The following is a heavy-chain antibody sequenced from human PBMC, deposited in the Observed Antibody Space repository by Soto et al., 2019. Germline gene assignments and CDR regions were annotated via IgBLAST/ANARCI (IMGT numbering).Heavy chain of an antibody. CDR3: ANYGSGSYYNVFGHDFDY. D-gene: IGHD3-10*01. CDR1: GFTFSSYA. Sequence: GGSLRLSCAASGFTFSSYAMSWVRQAPGKGLEWVSAISGSGGSTYYADSVKGRFTISRDNSKNTLYLQMNSLRAEDTAVYYCANYGSGSYYNVFGHDFDYWGQGTLVTVSS. CDR2: ISGSGGST. V-gene: IGHV3-23*01. J-gene: IGHJ4*02.